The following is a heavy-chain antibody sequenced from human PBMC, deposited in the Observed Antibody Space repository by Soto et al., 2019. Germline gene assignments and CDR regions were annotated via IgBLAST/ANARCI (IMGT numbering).Heavy chain of an antibody. D-gene: IGHD6-13*01. Sequence: QVQLQESGPGLVQPSGTLSLTCAVSGDSINNSHWWSWVRQTPGKGLEWIGETYHSGTTNYNPSLQTRSNISIDKSKNQFSLKMNSVTAADTAVYYCAREVNSSPARGPNWFDPWGQGTLVTVSS. V-gene: IGHV4-4*02. CDR3: AREVNSSPARGPNWFDP. CDR1: GDSINNSHW. CDR2: TYHSGTT. J-gene: IGHJ5*02.